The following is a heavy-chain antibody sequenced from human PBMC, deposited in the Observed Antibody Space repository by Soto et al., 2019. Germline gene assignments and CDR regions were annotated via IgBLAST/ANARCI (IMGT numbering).Heavy chain of an antibody. Sequence: QVQLQESGPGLVKPSETLSLTCTVSGGSVSSGSYYWSWIRQPPGKGLEWIGYIYYSGRTNYNPSLKSRVTISGDTSKNQFSMKLSSVTAADTAVYYCARDEGWDCSGGSCYHGGHYWGQGNLVTVSS. CDR3: ARDEGWDCSGGSCYHGGHY. J-gene: IGHJ4*02. V-gene: IGHV4-61*01. CDR1: GGSVSSGSYY. CDR2: IYYSGRT. D-gene: IGHD2-15*01.